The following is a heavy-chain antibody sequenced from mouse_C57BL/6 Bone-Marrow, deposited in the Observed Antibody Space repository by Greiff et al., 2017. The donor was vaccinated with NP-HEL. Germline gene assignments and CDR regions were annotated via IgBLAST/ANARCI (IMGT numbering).Heavy chain of an antibody. J-gene: IGHJ2*01. Sequence: EVKLVESGGGLVKPGGSLKLSCAASGFTFSSYAMSWVRQTPEKRLEWVATISDGGSYTYYPDNVKGRFTISRDNAKNNLYLQMSHLKSEDTAMYYCAGGSGYFDYWGQGTTLTVSS. CDR1: GFTFSSYA. CDR3: AGGSGYFDY. D-gene: IGHD3-2*02. CDR2: ISDGGSYT. V-gene: IGHV5-4*03.